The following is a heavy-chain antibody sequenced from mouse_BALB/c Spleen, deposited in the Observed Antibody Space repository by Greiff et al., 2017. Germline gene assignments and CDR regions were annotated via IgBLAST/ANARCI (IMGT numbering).Heavy chain of an antibody. CDR3: ARSGYGNYGNFDY. V-gene: IGHV3-2*02. CDR2: ISYSGST. CDR1: GYSITSDYA. D-gene: IGHD2-10*02. Sequence: EVKLQESGPGLVKPSQSLSLTCTVTGYSITSDYAWNWIRQFPGNKLEWMGYISYSGSTSYNPSLKSRISITRDTSKNQFFLQLNSVTTEDTATYYCARSGYGNYGNFDYWGQGTTLTVSS. J-gene: IGHJ2*01.